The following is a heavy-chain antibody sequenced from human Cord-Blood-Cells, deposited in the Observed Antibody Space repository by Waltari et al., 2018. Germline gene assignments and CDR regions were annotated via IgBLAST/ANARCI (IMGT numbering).Heavy chain of an antibody. Sequence: QVTLRESGPALVKPTQTLTLTCTFSGFSLSTSGMCVSWIRQPPGKALEWLALIDWDDDKYYSTSLKTRLTISKDTSKNQVVLTMTNMDPVDTATYYCARIPSSDFWSGYYTDYYYGMDVWGQGTTVTVSS. CDR2: IDWDDDK. CDR1: GFSLSTSGMC. CDR3: ARIPSSDFWSGYYTDYYYGMDV. J-gene: IGHJ6*02. D-gene: IGHD3-3*01. V-gene: IGHV2-70*01.